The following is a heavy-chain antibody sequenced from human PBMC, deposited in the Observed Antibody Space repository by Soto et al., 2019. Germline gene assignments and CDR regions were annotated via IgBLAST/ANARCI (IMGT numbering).Heavy chain of an antibody. CDR1: GFTLSDYY. V-gene: IGHV3-11*06. CDR3: AGVLPSLFAY. J-gene: IGHJ4*02. CDR2: ISTNSRYT. Sequence: GGSLRLSCAASGFTLSDYYMTWIRQSPGKGLEWISYISTNSRYTKYADSVKGRFTISRDDAKNSLYLQMNSLRAEDTAVYYCAGVLPSLFAYWGQGSLVTVSS.